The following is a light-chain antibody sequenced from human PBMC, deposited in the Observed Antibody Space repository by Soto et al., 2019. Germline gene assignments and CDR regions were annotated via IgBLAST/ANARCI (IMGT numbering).Light chain of an antibody. CDR3: QQRSEWPIT. Sequence: IVLTQSPGTLSLSPGERTTVSCRASQSVSIKLAWYQQKPGQAPRLLIYDTSTRATGIPARFSGSGSGTDFTLTIISLEPEDFAVYYCQQRSEWPITFGQGTRLEI. CDR2: DTS. CDR1: QSVSIK. J-gene: IGKJ5*01. V-gene: IGKV3-11*01.